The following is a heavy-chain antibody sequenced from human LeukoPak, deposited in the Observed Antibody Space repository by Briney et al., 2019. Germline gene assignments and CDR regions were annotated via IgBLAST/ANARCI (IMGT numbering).Heavy chain of an antibody. Sequence: ASVKVSCKAFGYSLTNYYVHWVRQAPGQGLEWMGWINPNSGGTNYAQKFQGRVTMTRDTSISTAYMELSRLRSDDTAVYYCAREDCSSTSCYAFDPWGQGTLVTVSS. CDR1: GYSLTNYY. J-gene: IGHJ5*02. D-gene: IGHD2-2*01. CDR2: INPNSGGT. V-gene: IGHV1-2*02. CDR3: AREDCSSTSCYAFDP.